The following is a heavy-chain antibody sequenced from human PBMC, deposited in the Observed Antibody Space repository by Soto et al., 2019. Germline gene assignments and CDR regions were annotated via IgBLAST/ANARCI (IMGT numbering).Heavy chain of an antibody. J-gene: IGHJ6*02. CDR2: IDPSDSYT. CDR3: ARPYCTNGVCSYYYYGMDV. D-gene: IGHD2-8*01. V-gene: IGHV5-10-1*01. Sequence: GESLKISCNGSVYIFTSYWISWVRQMPGKGLEWMGRIDPSDSYTNYSPSFQGHVTISADKSISTAYLQWSSLKASDTAMYYCARPYCTNGVCSYYYYGMDVWGQGTTVTVSS. CDR1: VYIFTSYW.